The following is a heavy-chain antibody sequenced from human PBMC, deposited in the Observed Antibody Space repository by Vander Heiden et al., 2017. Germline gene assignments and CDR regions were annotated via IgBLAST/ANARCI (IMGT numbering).Heavy chain of an antibody. CDR2: SSWNSGNI. D-gene: IGHD4-17*01. CDR1: GFTFDDYA. CDR3: ARAGLTTVTRRAVFYDF. Sequence: EVLLVESGGGLVQPGRSLRLSCAASGFTFDDYAMPWVRQAAGKGIEWVSGSSWNSGNIGYADSVKGRFTISRDNAKNSLHLQMNSLRNEDTAFYYCARAGLTTVTRRAVFYDFWGQGILVTVSP. J-gene: IGHJ4*02. V-gene: IGHV3-9*01.